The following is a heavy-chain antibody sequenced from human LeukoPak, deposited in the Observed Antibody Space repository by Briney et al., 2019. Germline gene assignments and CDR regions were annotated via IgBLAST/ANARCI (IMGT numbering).Heavy chain of an antibody. J-gene: IGHJ4*02. V-gene: IGHV4-4*07. CDR3: ARSGGSGFQLDS. CDR2: SYTTGST. D-gene: IGHD3-16*01. Sequence: PSGTLSLTCTVSGGSIGPYYWSWLRQPAGKALEWIGRSYTTGSTNYNPSLKSRVTMSLDTSKNQFSLKLSSVTAADTAVYYCARSGGSGFQLDSWGQGTLSPSPQ. CDR1: GGSIGPYY.